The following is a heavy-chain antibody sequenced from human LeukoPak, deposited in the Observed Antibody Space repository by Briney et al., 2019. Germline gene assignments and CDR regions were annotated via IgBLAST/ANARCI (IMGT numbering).Heavy chain of an antibody. CDR3: ARDLVDYGDYADRGGNWFDP. CDR2: ISGRGGTT. D-gene: IGHD4-17*01. J-gene: IGHJ5*02. CDR1: GFTFSTYA. V-gene: IGHV3-23*01. Sequence: GGSLRLSCAASGFTFSTYAMSWVRQAPGKGLEWVSFISGRGGTTYNADSVKGRFTISRDNSKNTLYLQMNSLRADDTAIYYCARDLVDYGDYADRGGNWFDPWGQGTLVTVSA.